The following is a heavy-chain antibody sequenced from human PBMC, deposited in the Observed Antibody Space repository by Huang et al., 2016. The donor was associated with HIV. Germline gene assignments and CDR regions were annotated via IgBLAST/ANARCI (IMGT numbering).Heavy chain of an antibody. D-gene: IGHD3-22*01. CDR2: IIPIFGTA. CDR3: ARARGYYDSSVSYYFDY. V-gene: IGHV1-69*13. J-gene: IGHJ4*02. Sequence: QVQLVQSGAEVKKPGSSVKVSCKASGGTFSSYAISWVRQAPGQGLEWIGGIIPIFGTANYAQKCQGRVTITADESTSTAYMELSSLRSEDTAVYYCARARGYYDSSVSYYFDYWGQGTLVTVSS. CDR1: GGTFSSYA.